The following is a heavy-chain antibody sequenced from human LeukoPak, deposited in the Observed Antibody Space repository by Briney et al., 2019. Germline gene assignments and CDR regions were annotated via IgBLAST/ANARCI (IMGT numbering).Heavy chain of an antibody. CDR3: AADYVWGSYRGYYFDY. V-gene: IGHV4-59*01. D-gene: IGHD3-16*02. CDR1: GASISSYY. CDR2: IYYSGST. J-gene: IGHJ4*02. Sequence: SGTLSLTCTVSGASISSYYWSWIRQPPGKGLEWIGYIYYSGSTNYNPSLKSRVTISVDTSKNQFSLKLSSVTAADTAVYYCAADYVWGSYRGYYFDYWGQGTLVTVSS.